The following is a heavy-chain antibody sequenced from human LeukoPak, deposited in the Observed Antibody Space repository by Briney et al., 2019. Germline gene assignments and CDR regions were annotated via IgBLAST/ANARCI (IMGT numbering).Heavy chain of an antibody. D-gene: IGHD3-3*01. CDR1: GFTFSSCA. CDR3: AKQGTTYDFWSGRFDY. Sequence: GGSLRLSCAASGFTFSSCAMSWVRQAPGKGLEWVSAISGSGGSTYYADSVKGRFTISRDNSKNTLYLQMNSLRAEDTAVYYCAKQGTTYDFWSGRFDYWGQGTLVTVSS. CDR2: ISGSGGST. V-gene: IGHV3-23*01. J-gene: IGHJ4*02.